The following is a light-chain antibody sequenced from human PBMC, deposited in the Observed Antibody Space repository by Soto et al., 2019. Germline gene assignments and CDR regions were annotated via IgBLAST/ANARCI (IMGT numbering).Light chain of an antibody. Sequence: DIPMTQSPSSLSASVGDIVTITFRASHPISNYLNWYQHRPGKAPKLLIYGASTLQSGVPSRFSGSGSGTEFTLTISSLQPDDFATYYCQHYNSYSEAFGQGTKVDIK. CDR3: QHYNSYSEA. V-gene: IGKV1-16*01. CDR2: GAS. J-gene: IGKJ1*01. CDR1: HPISNY.